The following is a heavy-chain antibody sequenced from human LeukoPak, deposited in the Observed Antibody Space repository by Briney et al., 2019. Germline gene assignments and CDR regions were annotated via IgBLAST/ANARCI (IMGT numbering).Heavy chain of an antibody. J-gene: IGHJ6*03. D-gene: IGHD2-2*02. CDR1: GFTFSDYY. V-gene: IGHV3-11*01. CDR3: ARDRVVVVPAAIDAGYYMDV. Sequence: PGGSLRLSCAASGFTFSDYYMSWIRQAPGKGLEWVSYTSSSGSTIYYADSVKGRFTISRDNAKNSLYLQMNSLRAEDTAVYYCARDRVVVVPAAIDAGYYMDVWGKGTTVTVSS. CDR2: TSSSGSTI.